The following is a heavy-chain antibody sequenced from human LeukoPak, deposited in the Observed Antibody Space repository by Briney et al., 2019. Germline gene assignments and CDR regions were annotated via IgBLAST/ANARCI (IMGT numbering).Heavy chain of an antibody. D-gene: IGHD4-17*01. J-gene: IGHJ5*02. CDR3: ARIYYGDYGSYWFDP. CDR1: GFSLSNARMG. CDR2: IFSNDEK. V-gene: IGHV2-26*01. Sequence: SGPVLVKPTETLTLTCTVSGFSLSNARMGVSWIRQPPGKALEWLAHIFSNDEKSYSTSLKSRLTISKDTSKSQVVPTMTNMDPVDTATYYCARIYYGDYGSYWFDPWGQGTLDTVSS.